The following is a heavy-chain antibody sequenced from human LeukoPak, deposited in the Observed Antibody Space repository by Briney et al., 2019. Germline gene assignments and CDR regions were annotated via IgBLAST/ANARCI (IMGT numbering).Heavy chain of an antibody. V-gene: IGHV1-18*01. D-gene: IGHD3-22*01. CDR2: ISAYNGNT. Sequence: GASVPVSFKASGYTFTSYGISWVRQPPGQGLAWMGWISAYNGNTNYAQKLQGRVTMTTDTSTSTAYMELRSLRSDDTAVYYCAREKYYYDSSGYYPDAFDIWGQGTMVTVSS. CDR1: GYTFTSYG. J-gene: IGHJ3*02. CDR3: AREKYYYDSSGYYPDAFDI.